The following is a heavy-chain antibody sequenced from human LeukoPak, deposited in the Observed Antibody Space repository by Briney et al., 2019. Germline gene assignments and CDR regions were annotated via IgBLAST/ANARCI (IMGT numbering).Heavy chain of an antibody. Sequence: SETLSLTCAVYGGSFSGYYWSWIRQPPGKGLEWIGEINHSGSTNYNPSLKSRVTISVDTSKNQFSLKLSSVTAADTAVYYCARGGEMATIPHLYYFDYWGQGTLVTVSS. CDR2: INHSGST. CDR3: ARGGEMATIPHLYYFDY. J-gene: IGHJ4*02. CDR1: GGSFSGYY. D-gene: IGHD5-24*01. V-gene: IGHV4-34*01.